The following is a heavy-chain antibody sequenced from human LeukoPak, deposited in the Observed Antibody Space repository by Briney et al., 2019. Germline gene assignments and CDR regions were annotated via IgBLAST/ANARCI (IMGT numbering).Heavy chain of an antibody. CDR1: GGSFSGYY. V-gene: IGHV4-34*01. CDR2: INHSGST. J-gene: IGHJ5*02. D-gene: IGHD3-22*01. CDR3: ARLLFYSDSSGSP. Sequence: SETLSLTCAVYGGSFSGYYWSWIRQPPGKGLEWIGEINHSGSTNYNPSLKSRVTISVDTSKNQFSLKLSSVTAADTAVYYCARLLFYSDSSGSPWGQGTLVTVSS.